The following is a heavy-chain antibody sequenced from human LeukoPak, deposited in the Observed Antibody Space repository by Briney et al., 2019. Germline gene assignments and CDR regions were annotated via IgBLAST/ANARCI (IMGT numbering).Heavy chain of an antibody. CDR3: ARAGNYYDSSGSYPSPFDY. D-gene: IGHD3-22*01. CDR1: GGSISSGGYS. J-gene: IGHJ4*02. Sequence: PSETLSLTCAVSGGSISSGGYSWSWIRQPPGKGLEWIGYIYHSGSTYYNPSLKGRVTISVDRSKNQFSLKLSSVTAADTAVYYCARAGNYYDSSGSYPSPFDYWGQGTLVTVSS. V-gene: IGHV4-30-2*01. CDR2: IYHSGST.